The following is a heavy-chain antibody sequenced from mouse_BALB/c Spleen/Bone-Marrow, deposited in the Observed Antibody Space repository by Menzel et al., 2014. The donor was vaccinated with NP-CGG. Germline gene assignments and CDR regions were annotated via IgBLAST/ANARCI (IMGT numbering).Heavy chain of an antibody. D-gene: IGHD1-1*01. Sequence: QVQLQHSGAEMVRPGSSVKISCKASGYAFSNNWMNWMKQRPGQGLEWIGQIYPGDGDTNYNGKFKGKATLTADKSSSIAYMQLSSLTSEDSAVYFCHYFGSDYYVMDYWGQGTSVTVSS. CDR3: HYFGSDYYVMDY. CDR1: GYAFSNNW. CDR2: IYPGDGDT. V-gene: IGHV1-80*01. J-gene: IGHJ4*01.